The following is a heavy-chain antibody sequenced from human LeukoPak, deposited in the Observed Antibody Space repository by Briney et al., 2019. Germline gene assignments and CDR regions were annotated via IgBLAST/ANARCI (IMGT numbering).Heavy chain of an antibody. CDR3: ARGPRALYDILTGYYIGDDY. J-gene: IGHJ4*02. Sequence: GASVKVSCKASGYTFTGYYMHWVRQAPGQGLEWMGWINPNSGGTNYAQKFQGRVTMTTDTSISTAYMELSRLRSDDTAVYYCARGPRALYDILTGYYIGDDYWGQGTLVTVSS. D-gene: IGHD3-9*01. CDR2: INPNSGGT. CDR1: GYTFTGYY. V-gene: IGHV1-2*02.